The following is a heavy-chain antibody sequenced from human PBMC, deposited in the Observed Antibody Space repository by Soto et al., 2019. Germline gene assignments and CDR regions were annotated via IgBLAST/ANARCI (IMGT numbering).Heavy chain of an antibody. V-gene: IGHV3-66*01. J-gene: IGHJ4*02. Sequence: EVQLVDSGGCLVRAGGSLRLSCPASGSTVSSNSISWVRQAPGKGLEWVSVIYADGTTYYADSVKDRSTISRDNSKTLVSLRWSRLRAEDTVVYYWAVGNEVAVMGRCYCAYGGQGAVATVSS. D-gene: IGHD2-21*01. CDR3: AVGNEVAVMGRCYCAY. CDR2: IYADGTT. CDR1: GSTVSSNS.